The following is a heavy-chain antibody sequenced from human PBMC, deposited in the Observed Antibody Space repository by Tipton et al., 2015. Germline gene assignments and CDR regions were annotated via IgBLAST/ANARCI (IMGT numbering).Heavy chain of an antibody. Sequence: TLSLTCAVSAYFISSDYYWGWIRQPPGKGLEWIGSISHSGNTYYNPSLKSRVTMSRDTSKNQFSLKLTSVTAADTAVYYCACQDYDSLTRDYQTVDYWGQGTLVTVSS. CDR1: AYFISSDYY. D-gene: IGHD3-9*01. CDR3: ACQDYDSLTRDYQTVDY. J-gene: IGHJ4*02. V-gene: IGHV4-38-2*01. CDR2: ISHSGNT.